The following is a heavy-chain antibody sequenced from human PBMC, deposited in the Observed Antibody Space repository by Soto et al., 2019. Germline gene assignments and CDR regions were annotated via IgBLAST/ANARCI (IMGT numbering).Heavy chain of an antibody. CDR3: AREVVAATPAFDY. J-gene: IGHJ4*02. Sequence: GASVKVSCKASGGTFSSYAISWVRQAPGQGLEWMGGIIPIFGTANYAQKFQGRVTITADESTSTAYMELSSLRSEDTAVYYCAREVVAATPAFDYWGQGTLVTVSS. CDR2: IIPIFGTA. V-gene: IGHV1-69*13. D-gene: IGHD2-15*01. CDR1: GGTFSSYA.